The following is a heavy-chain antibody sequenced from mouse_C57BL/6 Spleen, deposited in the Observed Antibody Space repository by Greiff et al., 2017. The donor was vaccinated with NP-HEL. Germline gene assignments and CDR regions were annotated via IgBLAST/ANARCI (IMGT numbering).Heavy chain of an antibody. CDR3: ASGAHYYGSSCWYFDV. CDR1: GYTFTSYG. V-gene: IGHV1-58*01. D-gene: IGHD1-1*01. J-gene: IGHJ1*03. CDR2: IYLGNGYT. Sequence: VQLQQSGAELVRPGSSVKMSCKTSGYTFTSYGINWVKQRPGQGLEWIGYIYLGNGYTEYNEKFKGKATLTLDTSSSTAYMQLSSLTSEDSAIYFCASGAHYYGSSCWYFDVRGTGTTVTVAS.